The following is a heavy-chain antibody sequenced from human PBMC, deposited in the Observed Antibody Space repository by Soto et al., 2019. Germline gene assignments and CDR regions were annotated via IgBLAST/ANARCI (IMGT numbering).Heavy chain of an antibody. J-gene: IGHJ2*01. CDR2: ISAYNGNT. CDR1: GYTFTSYG. V-gene: IGHV1-18*01. D-gene: IGHD6-13*01. CDR3: ARFPQMVRSHWYFDL. Sequence: QVQLVQSGAEVKKPGASVKVSCKASGYTFTSYGISWVRQAPGQGLEWMGWISAYNGNTNYAQKLQGRVTMTTDTTTSTAYKQLRSLRYDETAVYYGARFPQMVRSHWYFDLWGLGTLVTVSS.